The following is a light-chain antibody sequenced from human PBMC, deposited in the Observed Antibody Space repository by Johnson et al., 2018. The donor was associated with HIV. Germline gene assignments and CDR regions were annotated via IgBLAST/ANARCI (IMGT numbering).Light chain of an antibody. CDR2: DNN. CDR3: GTWDTSLGAQYV. V-gene: IGLV1-51*01. CDR1: SSNIGRNY. Sequence: QPVLTQPPSVSAAPGQKVTISCSGSSSNIGRNYVSWYQQLPGTAHKLLIFDNNKRPSGIPDRFSASKSGTSATLGITGLQTGDEADYYCGTWDTSLGAQYVFGSGTKVTVL. J-gene: IGLJ1*01.